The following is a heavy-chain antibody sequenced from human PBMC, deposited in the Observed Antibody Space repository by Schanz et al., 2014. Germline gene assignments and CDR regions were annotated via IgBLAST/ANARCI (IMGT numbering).Heavy chain of an antibody. J-gene: IGHJ6*02. V-gene: IGHV3-33*01. CDR3: ARAQGVIRLYYGVDV. CDR1: GFTFSKYG. Sequence: QVQLVESGGGVVQPGRSLRLSCAASGFTFSKYGVHWVRQAPGKGLEWVAVIWYNGSNKYYADSVRGRFTISRDNSKNTLYLQMNNLRAEDSAVYYCARAQGVIRLYYGVDVWGQGTTVTVSS. CDR2: IWYNGSNK. D-gene: IGHD3-10*01.